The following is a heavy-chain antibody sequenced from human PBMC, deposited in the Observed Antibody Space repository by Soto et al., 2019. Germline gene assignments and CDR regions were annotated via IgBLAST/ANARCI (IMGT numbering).Heavy chain of an antibody. CDR1: GITFHSYV. CDR3: ARVALDSSGPTYYSDH. Sequence: EVQLLESGGGLVQPGGSLRLSCAASGITFHSYVVRWIRQAPGKGLEWVSSISGSGDRTYYAGSVKGRFTISRDNSKNTLYLQMDSLRDEDTAMYYCARVALDSSGPTYYSDHWGQGTLVNVSS. J-gene: IGHJ4*02. CDR2: ISGSGDRT. V-gene: IGHV3-23*01. D-gene: IGHD3-22*01.